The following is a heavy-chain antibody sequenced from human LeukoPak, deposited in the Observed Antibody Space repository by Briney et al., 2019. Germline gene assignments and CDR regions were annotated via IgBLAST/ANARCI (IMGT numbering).Heavy chain of an antibody. D-gene: IGHD3-10*01. V-gene: IGHV3-30*18. Sequence: GGSLRLSCAASGFAFSAYGMHWVRQAPGKGLEWVAVISSYDGRNKYYADSVKGRFSISRDNTKNMLYMQINSLRVEDTAVYYCAKDLPGYCGSGSYYRVLDYWGQGTLVTVSS. CDR1: GFAFSAYG. CDR3: AKDLPGYCGSGSYYRVLDY. J-gene: IGHJ4*02. CDR2: ISSYDGRNK.